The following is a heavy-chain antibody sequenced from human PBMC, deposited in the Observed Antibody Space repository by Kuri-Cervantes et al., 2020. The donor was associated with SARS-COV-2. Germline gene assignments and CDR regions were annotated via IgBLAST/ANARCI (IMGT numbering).Heavy chain of an antibody. Sequence: SVKVSCKASGGTFSSYAISWVRQAPGQGLEWMGGIIPIFGTANNAQKFQGRVTITADKATSTAYMELSSLRSEDTAVYYCARKIGGGYCSGGSCWGMDVWGQGTTVTVSS. D-gene: IGHD2-15*01. CDR1: GGTFSSYA. J-gene: IGHJ6*02. CDR2: IIPIFGTA. CDR3: ARKIGGGYCSGGSCWGMDV. V-gene: IGHV1-69*06.